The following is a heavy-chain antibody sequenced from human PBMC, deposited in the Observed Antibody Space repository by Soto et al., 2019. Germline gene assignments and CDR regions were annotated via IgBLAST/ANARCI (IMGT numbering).Heavy chain of an antibody. J-gene: IGHJ4*02. CDR1: EYTFASYW. CDR3: ARQGYPYDTYSFGY. CDR2: IYPSNSET. V-gene: IGHV5-51*01. Sequence: GLSRKISWKAAEYTFASYWVGCMRQMNGKGLEWMGIIYPSNSETRFSPSFQGQVTLSADKSIFTAYLQWSSLKASDTAMYYCARQGYPYDTYSFGYWGQRTLVTVSS. D-gene: IGHD3-22*01.